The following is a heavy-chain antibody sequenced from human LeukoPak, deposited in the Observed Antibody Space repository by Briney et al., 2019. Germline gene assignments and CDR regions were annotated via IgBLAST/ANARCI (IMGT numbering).Heavy chain of an antibody. CDR2: INHSGST. V-gene: IGHV4-34*01. D-gene: IGHD6-13*01. CDR3: AGSSSWYDPLDY. Sequence: SETLSLTCAVYGGSFSCYYWSWIRQPPGKGLEWIGEINHSGSTNYNPSLKSRVTISVDTSKNQFSLKLSSMTAADTAVYYCAGSSSWYDPLDYWGQGTLVTVSS. J-gene: IGHJ4*02. CDR1: GGSFSCYY.